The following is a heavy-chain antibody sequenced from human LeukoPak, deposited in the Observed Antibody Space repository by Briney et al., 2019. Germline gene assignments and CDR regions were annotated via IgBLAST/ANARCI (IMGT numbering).Heavy chain of an antibody. J-gene: IGHJ4*02. D-gene: IGHD2-2*01. CDR1: GGSISSSSYY. V-gene: IGHV4-39*07. Sequence: PSETLSLTCTVSGGSISSSSYYWGWIRQPPGKGLEWIGSIYYSGSTYYNPSLKSRVTISVDTSKNQFSLKLSSVTAADTAVYYCASSNIVVVPAAPYYFDYWGQGTLVTVSS. CDR2: IYYSGST. CDR3: ASSNIVVVPAAPYYFDY.